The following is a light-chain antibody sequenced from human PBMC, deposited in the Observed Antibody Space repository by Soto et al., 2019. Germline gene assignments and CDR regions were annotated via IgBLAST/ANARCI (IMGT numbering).Light chain of an antibody. CDR3: AAWDASLNGYV. CDR2: SYD. CDR1: SSNIGGNT. V-gene: IGLV1-44*01. J-gene: IGLJ1*01. Sequence: QSVLTQPPSASGTPGQRVTISCSTSSSNIGGNTVNWYQQVPGTAPKLLFYSYDQRPSGVPDRFSGSKSGTSASLAISGLQSEDEADYYCAAWDASLNGYVFGTGTKLTVL.